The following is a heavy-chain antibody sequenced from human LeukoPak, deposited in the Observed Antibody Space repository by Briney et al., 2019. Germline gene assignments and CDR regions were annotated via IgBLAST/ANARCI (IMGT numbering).Heavy chain of an antibody. CDR3: AELGITMIGGV. Sequence: GGSLRLSCAASGFTFSIYEMNWVRQAPGKGLEWTSYISSGGTIYYAESVKGRFTISRDNAKNSLYLQMNSLRAEDTAVYYCAELGITMIGGVWGKGTTVTISS. CDR1: GFTFSIYE. V-gene: IGHV3-48*03. J-gene: IGHJ6*04. D-gene: IGHD3-10*02. CDR2: ISSGGTI.